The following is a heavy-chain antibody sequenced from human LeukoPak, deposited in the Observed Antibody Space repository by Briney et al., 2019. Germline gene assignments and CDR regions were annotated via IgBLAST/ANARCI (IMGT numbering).Heavy chain of an antibody. CDR3: ARSFCGGDCYPSDYKYYFDY. CDR2: IYYSGST. J-gene: IGHJ4*02. CDR1: GGSISSYY. Sequence: PSETLSLTCTVSGGSISSYYWSWIRQPPGKGLGWIGYIYYSGSTNYNPSLKSRVTISVDTSKNQFSLKLSSVTAADTAVYYCARSFCGGDCYPSDYKYYFDYWGQGTLVTVSS. V-gene: IGHV4-59*01. D-gene: IGHD2-21*02.